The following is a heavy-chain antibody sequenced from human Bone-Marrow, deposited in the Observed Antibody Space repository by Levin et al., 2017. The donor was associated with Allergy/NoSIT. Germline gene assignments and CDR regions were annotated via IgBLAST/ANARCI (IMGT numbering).Heavy chain of an antibody. CDR3: AREVISGDGEHYGGGGGGGGGGGGGGGGGGGGGGGGGGGGGLTSLRSDDTAVYYCAREVISGDGEHYGVDV. CDR1: GYSFTSYY. J-gene: IGHJ6*02. Sequence: ASVKVSCKTSGYSFTSYYIHWVRRAPGQGLEWLGIINPGGTRTFSAQQLQGRFTMTRDTSTSTVYMELTSLRSDDTAVYYCAREVISGDGEHYGGGGGGGGGGGGGGGGGGGGGGGGGGGGGLTSLRSDDTAVYYCAREVISGDGEHYGVDVWGHGTTVTVSS. D-gene: IGHD3-10*01. V-gene: IGHV1-46*01. CDR2: INPGGTRT.